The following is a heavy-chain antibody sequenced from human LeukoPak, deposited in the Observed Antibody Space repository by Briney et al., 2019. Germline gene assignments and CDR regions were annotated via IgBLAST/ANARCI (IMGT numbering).Heavy chain of an antibody. Sequence: ASVKVSCKASGGTFSSYAISWVRQAPGQGLEWMGWINPNRGGTNYAQKFQGRATMTRDTSISTAYLELSSLRSDDTAMYYCARGIASSGRYPNWFDPWGRGTLVTVSS. CDR3: ARGIASSGRYPNWFDP. J-gene: IGHJ5*02. CDR2: INPNRGGT. CDR1: GGTFSSYA. D-gene: IGHD6-19*01. V-gene: IGHV1-2*02.